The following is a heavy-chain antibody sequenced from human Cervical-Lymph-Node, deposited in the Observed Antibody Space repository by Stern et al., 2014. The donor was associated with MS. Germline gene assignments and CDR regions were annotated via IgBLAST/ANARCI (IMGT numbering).Heavy chain of an antibody. CDR1: GYSFSQYS. J-gene: IGHJ4*02. Sequence: VKLVQSGAEVQKPGASVKVSCKASGYSFSQYSIHWVRQAPGKGLEWMGSINPGGGGTTYAEKFQDTVTMTSDTSTSTVYMELKRLRSEDTAVYFCTRDEASVVRFFDYWGQGSLVTVSS. CDR2: INPGGGGT. V-gene: IGHV1-46*03. D-gene: IGHD3-3*01. CDR3: TRDEASVVRFFDY.